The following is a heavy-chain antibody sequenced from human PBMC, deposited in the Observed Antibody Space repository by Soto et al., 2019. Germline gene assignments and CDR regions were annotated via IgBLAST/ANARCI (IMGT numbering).Heavy chain of an antibody. CDR1: GFTFTNSW. Sequence: GGSLRLSCAASGFTFTNSWMSWARKAPGKGLEWVANIKQDGSETYYVDSVKGRFTISRDNAKNSLYLQMNSLRAEDTAVYYCARDRSSSWYYYYYYGMDVWGQGTTVTVSS. D-gene: IGHD6-13*01. J-gene: IGHJ6*02. CDR2: IKQDGSET. CDR3: ARDRSSSWYYYYYYGMDV. V-gene: IGHV3-7*05.